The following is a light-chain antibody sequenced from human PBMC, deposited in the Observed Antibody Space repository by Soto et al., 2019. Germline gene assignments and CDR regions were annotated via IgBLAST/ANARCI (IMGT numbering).Light chain of an antibody. CDR2: KAS. J-gene: IGKJ4*01. CDR3: QQTSSFPVT. Sequence: DIQMTQSPSTLSASVGDRVTITCRASQSISSWLAWYQQKPGKAPKLLIYKASSLESGVPSRFSGSGSGTEFTLTISSLQPDDFASYYCQQTSSFPVTFGGGTKVDI. CDR1: QSISSW. V-gene: IGKV1-5*03.